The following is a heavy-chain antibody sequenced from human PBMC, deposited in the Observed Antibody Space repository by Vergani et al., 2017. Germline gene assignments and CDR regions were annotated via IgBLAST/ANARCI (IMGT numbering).Heavy chain of an antibody. V-gene: IGHV3-21*01. Sequence: EVQLVESGGGLVKPGGSLRLSCAASGFTFRSYTMNWVRQAPGKGLEWVSSITTSSTYIYYADSVKGRFTISRDNAKNSLYLQMNSLRAEDTAVYYCARDPGIVGATYYYCYMDVWGKGTTVTVSS. CDR3: ARDPGIVGATYYYCYMDV. CDR2: ITTSSTYI. D-gene: IGHD1-26*01. CDR1: GFTFRSYT. J-gene: IGHJ6*03.